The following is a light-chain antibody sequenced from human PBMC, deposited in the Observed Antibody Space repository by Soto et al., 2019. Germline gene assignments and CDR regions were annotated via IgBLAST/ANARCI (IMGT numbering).Light chain of an antibody. CDR1: SGSVSTSYY. CDR3: VLYMGSGSVV. Sequence: QAVVTQEPSFSVSPGGTVTLTCGLSSGSVSTSYYPSWYQQTPGQAPRTLIYSTNTLSSGVPDRFSGSILGNKAALTITGAQADDESDYYCVLYMGSGSVVFGGGTKVTVL. J-gene: IGLJ2*01. V-gene: IGLV8-61*01. CDR2: STN.